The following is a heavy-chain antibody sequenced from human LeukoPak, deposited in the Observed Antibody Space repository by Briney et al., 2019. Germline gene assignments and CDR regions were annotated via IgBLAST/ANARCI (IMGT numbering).Heavy chain of an antibody. CDR2: IYSGGST. J-gene: IGHJ4*02. D-gene: IGHD6-25*01. CDR3: ARSGPIDY. Sequence: PGGSLRLSCLASGLTVSSNYMTWVRQAPGKGLEWVSVIYSGGSTYYADSVKGRFTISRDNSKNTLFLQMNSLRAEDTAVYYCARSGPIDYWGQGTLVTVSS. V-gene: IGHV3-66*02. CDR1: GLTVSSNY.